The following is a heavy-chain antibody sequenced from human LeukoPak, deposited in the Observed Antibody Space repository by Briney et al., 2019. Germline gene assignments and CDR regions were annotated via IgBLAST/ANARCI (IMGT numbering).Heavy chain of an antibody. Sequence: ASVTVSFTASGDTFSSYAISWVRQAPGQGLEWMGGIIPIFGTANYAQKFQGRVTITAGESTSTAYMELSSLRSEDTAVYYCARGRMAGTYVFDSWGQGTLVTVSS. CDR2: IIPIFGTA. V-gene: IGHV1-69*13. CDR1: GDTFSSYA. D-gene: IGHD6-19*01. CDR3: ARGRMAGTYVFDS. J-gene: IGHJ4*02.